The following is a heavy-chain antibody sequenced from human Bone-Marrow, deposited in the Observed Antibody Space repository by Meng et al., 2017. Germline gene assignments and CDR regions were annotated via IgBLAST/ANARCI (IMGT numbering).Heavy chain of an antibody. V-gene: IGHV1-3*01. CDR1: GYTFTSYA. CDR3: ARNYPHTGYFDY. J-gene: IGHJ4*02. Sequence: QVQLVQSGTEVKKPGASVKVSCKASGYTFTSYAVHWVRQAPGQRLEWMGWLFAGNGDTEYSQTFQGRVTFTRDTSASTAYMELNSLRSEDTAVYYCARNYPHTGYFDYWGQGALVTVSS. CDR2: LFAGNGDT. D-gene: IGHD5-24*01.